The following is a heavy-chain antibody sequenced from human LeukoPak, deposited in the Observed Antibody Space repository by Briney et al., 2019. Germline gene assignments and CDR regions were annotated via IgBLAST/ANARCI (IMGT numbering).Heavy chain of an antibody. V-gene: IGHV4-4*07. Sequence: SETLSLTCTVSGGSISSYYWSWIRQPAGKGLEWIGRIYTSGSTNYNPSLKSRVTMSVDTSKNQFSLKLSSVTAADTAVYYCARDSFTTIVVVQGAFDIWGQGTMVTVSS. CDR3: ARDSFTTIVVVQGAFDI. J-gene: IGHJ3*02. D-gene: IGHD3-22*01. CDR1: GGSISSYY. CDR2: IYTSGST.